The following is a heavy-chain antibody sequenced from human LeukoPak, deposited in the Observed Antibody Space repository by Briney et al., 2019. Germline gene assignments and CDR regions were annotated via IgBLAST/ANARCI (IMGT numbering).Heavy chain of an antibody. CDR1: GYTFTSYG. J-gene: IGHJ4*02. CDR2: ISAYNGNT. CDR3: ARDYQRRFYLYYFDY. D-gene: IGHD2/OR15-2a*01. Sequence: ASVKVSCKASGYTFTSYGINWVRQAPGQGLEWMGWISAYNGNTNYAQKFQGRVTMTTDTSTSTAYMELSSLRFDDTAVYYCARDYQRRFYLYYFDYWGQGTLVTVSS. V-gene: IGHV1-18*01.